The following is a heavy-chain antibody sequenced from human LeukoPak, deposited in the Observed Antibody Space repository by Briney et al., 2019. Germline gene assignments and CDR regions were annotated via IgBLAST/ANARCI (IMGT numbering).Heavy chain of an antibody. D-gene: IGHD3-10*01. CDR3: ASPKRGDAILPDH. Sequence: GRPLRLSCVASGFTFSNYAMHWVRQAPGKGLEWVAVISYEGSSKYYADSVKGRFTISRDNSKNTLHLQMDSLRDEDTAVYYCASPKRGDAILPDHWGQGTLVTVSS. V-gene: IGHV3-30*04. J-gene: IGHJ5*02. CDR1: GFTFSNYA. CDR2: ISYEGSSK.